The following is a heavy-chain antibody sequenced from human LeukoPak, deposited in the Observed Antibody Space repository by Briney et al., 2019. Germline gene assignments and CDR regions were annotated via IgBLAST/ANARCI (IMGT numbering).Heavy chain of an antibody. V-gene: IGHV1-46*01. CDR1: GYTFTSYY. CDR2: INPAGGST. D-gene: IGHD3-22*01. Sequence: GASENVSCTASGYTFTSYYIHWVRQAPGQGLEWMGIINPAGGSTTYAQKFQGSRLTLTRDTSTMTVYMELSSLRSEDTAVYYCARGRGVHDSHTYDYFDYWGQGSLVTVSS. J-gene: IGHJ4*02. CDR3: ARGRGVHDSHTYDYFDY.